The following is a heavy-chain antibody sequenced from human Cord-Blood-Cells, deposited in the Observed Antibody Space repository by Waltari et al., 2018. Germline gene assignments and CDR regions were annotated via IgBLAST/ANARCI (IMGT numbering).Heavy chain of an antibody. CDR2: ISSSSSYI. V-gene: IGHV3-21*01. Sequence: GGGLVKPGGSLRLSCAASGFTFSSYSMNWVRQAPGKGLEWVSSISSSSSYIYYADSVKGRFTISRDNAKNSLYLQMNSLRAEDTAVYYCARFSIAADAFDIWGQGTIVTVSS. J-gene: IGHJ3*02. CDR3: ARFSIAADAFDI. D-gene: IGHD6-13*01. CDR1: GFTFSSYS.